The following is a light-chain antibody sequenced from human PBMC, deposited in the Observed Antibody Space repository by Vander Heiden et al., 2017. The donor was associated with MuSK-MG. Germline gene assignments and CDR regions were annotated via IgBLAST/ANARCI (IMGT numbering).Light chain of an antibody. J-gene: IGKJ5*01. CDR1: QSVTTNY. CDR2: GAS. CDR3: QRDGDSFMT. V-gene: IGKV3-20*01. Sequence: EIVLTQSPGTLSLSPGERATLSCRASQSVTTNYLAWYQQKPGQAPRLLIFGASNRATGISDRFSGSGSGTDFTFTISRLEPEDFAVYYCQRDGDSFMTFGQGTRLEIK.